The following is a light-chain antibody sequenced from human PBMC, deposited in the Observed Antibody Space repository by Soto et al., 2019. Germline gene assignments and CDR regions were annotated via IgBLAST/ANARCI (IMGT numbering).Light chain of an antibody. CDR3: ATWYDSLNGLI. V-gene: IGLV1-44*01. J-gene: IGLJ2*01. CDR2: SNN. CDR1: SSNIKTNG. Sequence: QSVLTQPPSASGTPGQRVTISCSGGSSNIKTNGVSWYQQVPGAAPTLLIYSNNQRPSGAPDRFTGSKSGTSASLAIAGLQSEDEATYHCATWYDSLNGLIFGGGTKVTVL.